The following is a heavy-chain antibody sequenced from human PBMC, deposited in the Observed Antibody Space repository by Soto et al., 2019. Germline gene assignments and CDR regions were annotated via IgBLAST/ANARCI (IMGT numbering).Heavy chain of an antibody. CDR1: GNSISNSNW. J-gene: IGHJ4*01. Sequence: QVQLQESGPGLVKPSGTLSLTCAVSGNSISNSNWWCWVRHPPGKGLEWIGEIYHSGSTNNKPSLKSRVTIAADKSKNQFSLKLTSVTAADTAVYYCARDWGGHLDYWAHGTLVTVSS. V-gene: IGHV4-4*02. CDR3: ARDWGGHLDY. CDR2: IYHSGST. D-gene: IGHD2-21*01.